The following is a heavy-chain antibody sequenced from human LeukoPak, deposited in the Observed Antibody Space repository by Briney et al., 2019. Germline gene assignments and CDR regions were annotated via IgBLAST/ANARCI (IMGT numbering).Heavy chain of an antibody. CDR2: IIPILGIA. D-gene: IGHD3-3*01. V-gene: IGHV1-69*04. Sequence: SVKVSCKASVGTFSSYAISWVRQAPGQGLEWMGRIIPILGIANYAQKFQGRVTITADKSTSTAYMDLSSLRSEDTAVYYCARPEVTIFGVVTGPYYYGMDVWGQGTTVTVSS. J-gene: IGHJ6*02. CDR1: VGTFSSYA. CDR3: ARPEVTIFGVVTGPYYYGMDV.